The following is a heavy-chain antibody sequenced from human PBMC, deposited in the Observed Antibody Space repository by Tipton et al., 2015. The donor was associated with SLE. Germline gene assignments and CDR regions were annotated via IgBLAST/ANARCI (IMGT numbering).Heavy chain of an antibody. J-gene: IGHJ3*01. V-gene: IGHV4-4*08. D-gene: IGHD2-21*01. CDR1: GVSFCSSY. CDR2: IYTSGST. CDR3: ARNCGGDCFGAFDV. Sequence: TLSLNCAVSGVSFCSSYWTWFRQSPGKGLAWIGYIYTSGSTNYNPSLKSRVTISVATSRSQLSLKLTSVTAADTAVYYCARNCGGDCFGAFDVWGQGTMVTVSS.